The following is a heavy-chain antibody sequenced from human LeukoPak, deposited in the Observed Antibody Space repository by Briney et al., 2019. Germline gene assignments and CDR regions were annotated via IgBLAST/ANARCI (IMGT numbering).Heavy chain of an antibody. D-gene: IGHD2-2*01. CDR1: GFTFSSYA. J-gene: IGHJ4*02. CDR3: ANGAGYCSSTSCYLQNY. Sequence: PGGSLRLSCAASGFTFSSYAMSRVRQAPGKGLEWVSAISGSGGSTYYADSVKGRFTISRDNSKNTLYLQMNSLRAEDTAVYYCANGAGYCSSTSCYLQNYWGQGTLVTVSS. CDR2: ISGSGGST. V-gene: IGHV3-23*01.